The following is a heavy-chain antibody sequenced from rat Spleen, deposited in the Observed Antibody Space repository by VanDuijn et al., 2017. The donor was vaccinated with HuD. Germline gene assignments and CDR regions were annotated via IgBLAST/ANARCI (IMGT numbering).Heavy chain of an antibody. CDR1: GFTFSDYN. CDR3: ARLDTTFDY. V-gene: IGHV5-22*01. CDR2: ISYEGSGT. J-gene: IGHJ2*01. D-gene: IGHD1-5*01. Sequence: EVQLVESGGGLVQPGRSLKLSCAASGFTFSDYNMAWVRQAPKKGLEWVATISYEGSGTYYGDSVKGRFTISRDNAKSTLYLQMNSLRSEDTATYYCARLDTTFDYWGQGVMVTVSS.